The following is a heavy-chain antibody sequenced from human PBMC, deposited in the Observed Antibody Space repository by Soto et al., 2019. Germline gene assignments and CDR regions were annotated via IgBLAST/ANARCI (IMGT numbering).Heavy chain of an antibody. J-gene: IGHJ5*02. CDR1: GFTFSSYA. Sequence: PGGSLRLSCAASGFTFSSYAMHWVRQAPGKGLEWVAVISYDGSNKYYADSVKGRFTISRDNSKNTLYLQMNSLRAEDTAVYYCAGPRRIAVAGTLGQGTLVTVSS. CDR3: AGPRRIAVAGT. CDR2: ISYDGSNK. V-gene: IGHV3-30-3*01. D-gene: IGHD6-19*01.